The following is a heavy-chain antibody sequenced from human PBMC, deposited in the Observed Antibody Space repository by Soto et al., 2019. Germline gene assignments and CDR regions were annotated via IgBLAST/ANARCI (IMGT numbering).Heavy chain of an antibody. CDR2: ISGSSRTT. CDR3: ARSCNDYGCFDD. CDR1: GFAFSSYS. Sequence: EVQLVESGGGLVQPGGSLKLSCAASGFAFSSYSMNWVRQAPGKGLEWVSYISGSSRTTSYADSVKGRFTISRDTAKKSLFLQMNSLTDEDTAVYYCARSCNDYGCFDDWGQGALVTVSP. D-gene: IGHD4-17*01. J-gene: IGHJ4*02. V-gene: IGHV3-48*02.